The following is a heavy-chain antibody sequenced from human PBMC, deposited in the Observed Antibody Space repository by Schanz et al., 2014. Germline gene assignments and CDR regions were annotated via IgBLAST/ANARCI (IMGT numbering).Heavy chain of an antibody. Sequence: QVQLVQSGAEVKGPGASVKVSCKASGYTFTRSGISWVRQAPGQGLEWMGWIGGSDGNTNFAQKFQGRVTMTTDTSTSTVYMELRSLTSDDSAVYYCARDRDQWDGNYLDYWGQGTLVTVSS. V-gene: IGHV1-18*01. CDR3: ARDRDQWDGNYLDY. CDR2: IGGSDGNT. D-gene: IGHD1-26*01. J-gene: IGHJ4*02. CDR1: GYTFTRSG.